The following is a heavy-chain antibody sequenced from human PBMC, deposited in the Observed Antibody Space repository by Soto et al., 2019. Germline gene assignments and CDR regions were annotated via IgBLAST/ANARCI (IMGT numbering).Heavy chain of an antibody. J-gene: IGHJ5*02. D-gene: IGHD5-18*01. V-gene: IGHV3-11*06. CDR2: ISSSSSYT. CDR1: GFTFSDYY. CDR3: ARAPMVDTAIIDWFDP. Sequence: GGSLRLSCAASGFTFSDYYMSWIRQAPGKGLEWVSYISSSSSYTNYADSVKGRFTISRDNAKNSLYLQMNSLRAEDTAVYYCARAPMVDTAIIDWFDPWGQGTLVTVSS.